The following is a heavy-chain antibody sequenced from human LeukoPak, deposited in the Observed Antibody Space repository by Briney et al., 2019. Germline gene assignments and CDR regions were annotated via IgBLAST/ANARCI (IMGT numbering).Heavy chain of an antibody. J-gene: IGHJ6*02. CDR1: GGSISSGGYS. V-gene: IGHV4-30-2*01. CDR3: ARGVPAAPPRYYYGMDV. D-gene: IGHD2-2*01. CDR2: IYYSGST. Sequence: PSQTLSLTCAVSGGSISSGGYSWSWIRQPPGKGLEWIGYIYYSGSTYYNPSLKSRVTISVDRSKNQFSLKLSSVTAADTAVYYCARGVPAAPPRYYYGMDVWGQGTTVTVSS.